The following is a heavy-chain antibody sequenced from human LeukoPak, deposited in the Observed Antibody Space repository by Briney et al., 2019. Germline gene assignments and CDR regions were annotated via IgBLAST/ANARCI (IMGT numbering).Heavy chain of an antibody. D-gene: IGHD3-16*01. J-gene: IGHJ3*02. V-gene: IGHV3-30*03. CDR2: ISYDGSNK. Sequence: PGRSLRLSCAASGFTFSSYGMHWVRQAPGKGLEWVAVISYDGSNKYYADSVKGRFTISRDNAKNSLYLQMNSLRVEDMALYFCTRGTWGNAFDIWGQGTMVTVSS. CDR1: GFTFSSYG. CDR3: TRGTWGNAFDI.